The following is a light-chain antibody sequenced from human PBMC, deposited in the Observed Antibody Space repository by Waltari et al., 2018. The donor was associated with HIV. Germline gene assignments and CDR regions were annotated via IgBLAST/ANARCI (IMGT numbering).Light chain of an antibody. CDR1: QSISIY. CDR3: QQSYSAPYT. CDR2: ATS. V-gene: IGKV1-39*01. J-gene: IGKJ2*01. Sequence: IQMTQPPSSLSPSVGDRVTITCRASQSISIYLNWYQQKPGKAPNLLIYATSTLQSGVPSRFSGSGSGTDFTLTISSLQPVDFATYYCQQSYSAPYTFGQGTKLEIK.